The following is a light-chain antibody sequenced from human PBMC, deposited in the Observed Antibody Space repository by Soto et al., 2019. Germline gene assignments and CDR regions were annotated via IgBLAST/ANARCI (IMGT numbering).Light chain of an antibody. CDR3: QQYNEWPPFT. CDR2: GAS. V-gene: IGKV3-15*01. CDR1: QSVSSSY. Sequence: EIVLTQSPGTLSLSPGERATLSCRASQSVSSSYLAWYQQKPGQAPRLLIYGASSRATGVPARFSGSGSETEFTLTITTLQSEDFAVYYCQQYNEWPPFTFGQGTRLEIK. J-gene: IGKJ5*01.